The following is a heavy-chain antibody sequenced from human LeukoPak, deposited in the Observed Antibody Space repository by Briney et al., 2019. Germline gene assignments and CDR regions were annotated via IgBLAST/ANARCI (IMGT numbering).Heavy chain of an antibody. CDR1: GFTFSSYA. CDR3: AKDSYYDFWSGYYPFDY. D-gene: IGHD3-3*01. Sequence: GGSLRLSCAASGFTFSSYAMSWVRQAPGKGMEWVSAISGSGGSTYYADSVKGRFTISRDNSKNTLYLQMNSLRAEDTAVYYCAKDSYYDFWSGYYPFDYWGQGTLVTVSS. V-gene: IGHV3-23*01. CDR2: ISGSGGST. J-gene: IGHJ4*02.